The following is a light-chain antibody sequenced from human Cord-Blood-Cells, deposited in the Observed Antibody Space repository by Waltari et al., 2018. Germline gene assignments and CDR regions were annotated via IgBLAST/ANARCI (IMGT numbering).Light chain of an antibody. CDR1: SSNIGAGYD. J-gene: IGLJ1*01. V-gene: IGLV1-40*01. CDR2: GNS. Sequence: QSVLTQPPSVSGAPGQRVTISCPGSSSNIGAGYDVHWYQQLPGTAPKLLISGNSNRPSGVPDRFSGSKSGTSASLAITGLQAEDEADYYCQSYDSSLSGPYVFGTGTKVTVL. CDR3: QSYDSSLSGPYV.